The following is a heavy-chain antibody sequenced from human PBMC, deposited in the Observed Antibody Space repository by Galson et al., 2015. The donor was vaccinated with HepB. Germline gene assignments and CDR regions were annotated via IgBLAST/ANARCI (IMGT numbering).Heavy chain of an antibody. D-gene: IGHD3-16*01. CDR2: ISYDGSNK. CDR3: ARVHGPDDYVWGSYGY. J-gene: IGHJ4*02. V-gene: IGHV3-30-3*01. Sequence: SLRLSCAASGFTFSSYAMHWVRQAPGKGLEWVAVISYDGSNKYYADSVKGRFTISRDNSKNTLYLQMNSLRAEDTAVYYCARVHGPDDYVWGSYGYWGQGTLVTVSS. CDR1: GFTFSSYA.